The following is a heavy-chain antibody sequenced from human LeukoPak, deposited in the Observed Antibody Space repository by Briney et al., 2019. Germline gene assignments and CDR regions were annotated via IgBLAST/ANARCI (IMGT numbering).Heavy chain of an antibody. J-gene: IGHJ6*02. CDR1: GFTFSSYA. Sequence: GGSLRLSCAASGFTFSSYAMHWVRQAPGKGLEWVAVISYDGSNKYYADSVKGRFTISRDNSKNTLYLQMNSLRAEDTAVYYCAKKPRLAPVSSSWYSFYYYYGMDVWGQGTTVTVSS. D-gene: IGHD6-13*01. CDR3: AKKPRLAPVSSSWYSFYYYYGMDV. CDR2: ISYDGSNK. V-gene: IGHV3-30*18.